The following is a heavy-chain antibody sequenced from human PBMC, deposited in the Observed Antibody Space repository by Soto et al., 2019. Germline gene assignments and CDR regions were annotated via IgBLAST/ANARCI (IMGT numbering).Heavy chain of an antibody. J-gene: IGHJ4*02. CDR2: MFHSGGA. D-gene: IGHD3-3*01. CDR3: ATVNVDSMLEY. Sequence: QVQLHASGPGLVKPSETLSLTCVVSDGSISTYDWWTWVRPPPGKGLEWIGKMFHSGGADYSPSRRGRVSISADSSKNHFSLRLTAVTAADTSVYYCATVNVDSMLEYLGQGTQVAVSS. V-gene: IGHV4-4*02. CDR1: DGSISTYDW.